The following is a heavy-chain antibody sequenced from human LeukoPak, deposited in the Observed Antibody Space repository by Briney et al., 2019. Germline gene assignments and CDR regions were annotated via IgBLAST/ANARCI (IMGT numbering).Heavy chain of an antibody. CDR1: GGSFSGYY. V-gene: IGHV4-34*01. D-gene: IGHD6-19*01. CDR3: ARFLGSGWYGVDY. CDR2: INHSGST. Sequence: PSETLPLTCAVYGGSFSGYYWSWIRQPPGKGLEWIGEINHSGSTNYNPSLKSRVTIPVDTSKNQFSLKLSSVTAADTAVYYCARFLGSGWYGVDYWGQGTLVTVSS. J-gene: IGHJ4*02.